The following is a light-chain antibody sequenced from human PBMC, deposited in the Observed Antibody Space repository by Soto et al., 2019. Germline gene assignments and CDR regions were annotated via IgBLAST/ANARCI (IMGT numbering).Light chain of an antibody. CDR1: SGHSAYA. CDR2: VNSDGSH. J-gene: IGLJ3*02. V-gene: IGLV4-69*01. CDR3: QTWATGILGV. Sequence: QLVLTQSPSASASLGASVKLTCTLISGHSAYAIAWHQQQPEKGPRYLMKVNSDGSHTKGDGIPDRFSGSSSGAERYLTISSLQSEDEADYYCQTWATGILGVFGGGTKLTVL.